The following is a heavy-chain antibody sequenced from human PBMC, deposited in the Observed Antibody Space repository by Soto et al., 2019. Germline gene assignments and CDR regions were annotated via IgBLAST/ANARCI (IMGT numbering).Heavy chain of an antibody. CDR3: AKATQYNWNFLADFDP. D-gene: IGHD1-7*01. V-gene: IGHV3-23*01. CDR1: GFTFSSYA. CDR2: ISGSGGST. Sequence: PGGSLRLSCAASGFTFSSYAMSWVRQAPGKGLEWVSAISGSGGSTYYADSVKGRFTISRDNSKNTLYLQMNSLRAEDTAVYYCAKATQYNWNFLADFDPWGQGTLVTVSS. J-gene: IGHJ5*02.